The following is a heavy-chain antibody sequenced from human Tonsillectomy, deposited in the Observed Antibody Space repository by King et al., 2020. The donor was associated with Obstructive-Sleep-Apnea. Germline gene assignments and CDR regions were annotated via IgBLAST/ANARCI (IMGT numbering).Heavy chain of an antibody. Sequence: VQLVESGGGLVQPGGSLRLSCAASGFTFSSYSMRWVRQAPGKGLEWVSYISSCSSTRYYADSVKGRFTISRDNAKNSLYLQMNSLRAEDTAVYYCARLKGDYDSSSYYSPYYYYGMDVWGQGTTVTVSS. V-gene: IGHV3-48*04. CDR3: ARLKGDYDSSSYYSPYYYYGMDV. CDR2: ISSCSSTR. J-gene: IGHJ6*02. D-gene: IGHD3-22*01. CDR1: GFTFSSYS.